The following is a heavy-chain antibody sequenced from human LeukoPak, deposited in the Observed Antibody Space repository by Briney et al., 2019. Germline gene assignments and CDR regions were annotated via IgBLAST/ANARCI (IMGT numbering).Heavy chain of an antibody. CDR2: ISAYNGNT. CDR1: GYTFTSYG. V-gene: IGHV1-18*01. Sequence: ASVKVSCKASGYTFTSYGISWVRQAPGQGLEWMGWISAYNGNTNYAQKLQGRVTLTTDTSTSTAYMELRSLRSDDTAVYYCARSYPWGSAFDIWGQGRMVTVSS. J-gene: IGHJ3*02. D-gene: IGHD7-27*01. CDR3: ARSYPWGSAFDI.